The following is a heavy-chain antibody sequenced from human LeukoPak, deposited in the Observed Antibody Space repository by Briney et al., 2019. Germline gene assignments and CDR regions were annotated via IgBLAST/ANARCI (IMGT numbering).Heavy chain of an antibody. CDR3: ARDGSGWLNWFDP. CDR2: IYTSGST. Sequence: SETLSLTCTVSGGSISSGTYYWSWIRQPAGKGLEWIGRIYTSGSTNYNPSLKSRVTISLDPSKNQFSLKLSTVTAADTAVYYCARDGSGWLNWFDPWGQGTLVTVSS. CDR1: GGSISSGTYY. J-gene: IGHJ5*02. V-gene: IGHV4-61*02. D-gene: IGHD6-19*01.